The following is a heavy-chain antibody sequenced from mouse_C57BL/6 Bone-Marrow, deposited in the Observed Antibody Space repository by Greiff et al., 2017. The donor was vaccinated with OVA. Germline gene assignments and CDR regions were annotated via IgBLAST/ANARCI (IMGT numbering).Heavy chain of an antibody. V-gene: IGHV1-63*01. Sequence: QVHVKQSGAELVRPGTSVKMSCKASGYTFTNYWIGWAKQRPGHGLEWIGDIYPGGGCTNYNEKFKGKATLTADKSSSTAYMQLSSLTSEDSAIYYCAREELLHYYAMDYWGQGTSVTVSS. CDR2: IYPGGGCT. D-gene: IGHD1-1*01. CDR1: GYTFTNYW. CDR3: AREELLHYYAMDY. J-gene: IGHJ4*01.